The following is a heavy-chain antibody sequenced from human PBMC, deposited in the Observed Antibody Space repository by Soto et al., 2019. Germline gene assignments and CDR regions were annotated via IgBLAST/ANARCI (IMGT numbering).Heavy chain of an antibody. CDR2: IYYSGST. D-gene: IGHD3-3*01. CDR3: ARGKGAGFWSGYYTLDVFEI. Sequence: SETLSLTCTVSGGSISSYYWSWIRQPPGKGLEWIGYIYYSGSTNYNPSLKSRVTISVDTSKNQFSLKLSSVTAADTAVYYCARGKGAGFWSGYYTLDVFEIWGQGTMVIVSS. J-gene: IGHJ3*02. V-gene: IGHV4-59*01. CDR1: GGSISSYY.